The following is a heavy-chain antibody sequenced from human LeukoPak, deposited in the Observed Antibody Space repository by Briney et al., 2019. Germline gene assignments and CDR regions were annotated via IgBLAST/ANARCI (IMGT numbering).Heavy chain of an antibody. Sequence: PGGSLSLSCAAPGFTFSSYEMNWVRQAPGKGLEWVSYISSSGSTIYYADSVKGRFTISRDNAKNSLYLQMNSLRAEGTAVYYCAELGITMIGGVWGKGTTVTISS. D-gene: IGHD3-10*02. CDR2: ISSSGSTI. V-gene: IGHV3-48*03. CDR1: GFTFSSYE. J-gene: IGHJ6*04. CDR3: AELGITMIGGV.